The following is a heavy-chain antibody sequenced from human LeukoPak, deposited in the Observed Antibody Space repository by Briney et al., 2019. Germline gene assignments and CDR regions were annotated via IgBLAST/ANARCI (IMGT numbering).Heavy chain of an antibody. J-gene: IGHJ4*02. Sequence: PGGSLRLSCAASGFTFSSYAMSWVRQAPGKGLEWVSAISSDSYYIYYADSMKGRFTISRDNAKNSLYLQMNSLRAEDTAVYYCARDRSRVSDYWGQGTLVTVSS. CDR2: ISSDSYYI. CDR1: GFTFSSYA. V-gene: IGHV3-21*01. CDR3: ARDRSRVSDY.